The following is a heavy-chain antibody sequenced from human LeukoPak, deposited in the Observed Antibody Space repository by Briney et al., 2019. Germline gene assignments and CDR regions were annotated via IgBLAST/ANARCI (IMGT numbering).Heavy chain of an antibody. J-gene: IGHJ4*02. V-gene: IGHV1-8*01. CDR1: GYTFTSYD. D-gene: IGHD5-12*01. CDR3: ARGKRGYSGYGRVYYFDY. CDR2: MNPNSGNT. Sequence: ALVKVSCKASGYTFTSYDINWVRQATGQGLEWMGWMNPNSGNTGYAQKFQGRVTMTRNTSISTAYMELSSLRSEDTAVYYCARGKRGYSGYGRVYYFDYWGQGTLVTVSS.